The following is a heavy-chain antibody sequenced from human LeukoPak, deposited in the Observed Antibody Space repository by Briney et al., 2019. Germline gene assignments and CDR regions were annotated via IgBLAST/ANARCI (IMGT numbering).Heavy chain of an antibody. CDR3: ARRYRVGALDMGAFDI. CDR1: GFTFSDYY. Sequence: GGSLRLSCAASGFTFSDYYMSWIRQAPGKGLEWVSYISGSSTYTKYADSVKGRFTISRDNAQNSLYPQMNSLRAEDTAVYYCARRYRVGALDMGAFDIWGQGTLVTVSS. V-gene: IGHV3-11*06. CDR2: ISGSSTYT. J-gene: IGHJ3*02. D-gene: IGHD1-26*01.